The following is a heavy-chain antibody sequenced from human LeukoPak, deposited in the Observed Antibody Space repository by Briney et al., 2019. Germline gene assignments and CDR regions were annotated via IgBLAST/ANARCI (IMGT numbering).Heavy chain of an antibody. CDR2: MNPNSGNT. Sequence: ASVKVSCKASGYTFTSYDINWVRQATGQGLERMGWMNPNSGNTGYAQKFQGRVTMTRNTSISTAYMGLSSLRSEDTAVYYCARGVRWEPNDYWGQGTLVTVSS. CDR1: GYTFTSYD. CDR3: ARGVRWEPNDY. V-gene: IGHV1-8*01. J-gene: IGHJ4*02. D-gene: IGHD1-14*01.